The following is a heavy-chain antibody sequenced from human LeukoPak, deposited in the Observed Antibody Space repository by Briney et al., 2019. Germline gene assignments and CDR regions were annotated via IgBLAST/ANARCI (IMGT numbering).Heavy chain of an antibody. Sequence: SETLSLTCAVSGYSISSGYYWGWIRQPPGKGLEWIGSIYHSGSTYYNPSLKSRVTISVDTSKNQFSLKLSSVTAADTAVYYCARDRAYSSSWPPYFDYWGQGTLVTVSS. CDR1: GYSISSGYY. J-gene: IGHJ4*02. CDR3: ARDRAYSSSWPPYFDY. V-gene: IGHV4-38-2*02. CDR2: IYHSGST. D-gene: IGHD6-13*01.